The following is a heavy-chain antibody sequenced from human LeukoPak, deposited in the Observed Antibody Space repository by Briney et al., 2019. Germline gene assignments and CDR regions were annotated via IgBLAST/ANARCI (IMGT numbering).Heavy chain of an antibody. V-gene: IGHV3-23*01. D-gene: IGHD2-8*02. CDR1: GFNLNSSA. CDR3: ARVVDYVELVVVVTGGWFDP. J-gene: IGHJ5*02. CDR2: ISGSGGHI. Sequence: RAGSLRLSCAASGFNLNSSAMTWVRQAPGKGLEWLSVISGSGGHIYYAHSVQGRFTISRDASKSTLYLQMNSLRVEDTALYFCARVVDYVELVVVVTGGWFDPWGQGTQATVSS.